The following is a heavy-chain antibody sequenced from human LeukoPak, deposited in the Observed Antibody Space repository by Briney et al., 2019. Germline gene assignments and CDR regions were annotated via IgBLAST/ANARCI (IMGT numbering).Heavy chain of an antibody. J-gene: IGHJ4*02. V-gene: IGHV3-23*01. CDR1: GFTFSSYA. Sequence: GGSLRLSCAASGFTFSSYAMSWVRQAPGKGLEWVSAISSSGGSTSYADSVKGRFTISRDNSKNTPSLQMNSLRAEDTAVYYCAKTDVDYDILTVSYFDYWGQGTLVTVSS. CDR3: AKTDVDYDILTVSYFDY. CDR2: ISSSGGST. D-gene: IGHD3-9*01.